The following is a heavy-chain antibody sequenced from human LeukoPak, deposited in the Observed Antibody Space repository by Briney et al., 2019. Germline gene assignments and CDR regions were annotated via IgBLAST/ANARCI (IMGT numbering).Heavy chain of an antibody. CDR2: ISYDGSDK. CDR3: ATELRILSWGVDAFDI. J-gene: IGHJ3*02. CDR1: GFTFSSYS. D-gene: IGHD3-16*01. V-gene: IGHV3-30*03. Sequence: GGSLRLSCAASGFTFSSYSMNWVRQAPGKGLEWVAFISYDGSDKYYADSVKGRFTISRDTSKTTVYLQMNSLRTDDTALYYCATELRILSWGVDAFDIWGRGTMVTVSS.